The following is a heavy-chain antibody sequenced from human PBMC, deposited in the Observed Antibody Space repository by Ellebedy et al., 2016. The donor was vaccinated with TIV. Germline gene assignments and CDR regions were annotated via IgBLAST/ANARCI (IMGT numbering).Heavy chain of an antibody. V-gene: IGHV3-7*03. CDR1: GFTFSSYW. J-gene: IGHJ4*02. D-gene: IGHD3-10*01. CDR3: ARGDVVYYYCSGSYSNYFDY. Sequence: GESLKISCAASGFTFSSYWMSWVRQAPGKGLEWVANINQDGSEIYYVDSVKGRFTISRDNAKNSLFLQMNSLRAEDTAVYYCARGDVVYYYCSGSYSNYFDYWGLGTLVTVSS. CDR2: INQDGSEI.